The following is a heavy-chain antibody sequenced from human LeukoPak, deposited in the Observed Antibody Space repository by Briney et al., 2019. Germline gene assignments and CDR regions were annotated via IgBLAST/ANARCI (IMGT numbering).Heavy chain of an antibody. D-gene: IGHD3-22*01. CDR3: AGTNYYDSSGYYSSFDY. V-gene: IGHV3-7*01. CDR1: GFTFSNYW. J-gene: IGHJ4*02. CDR2: INQDGSEK. Sequence: GGSLRLSCAASGFTFSNYWMSWVRQAPGKGLEWVASINQDGSEKCYVDSVKGRFTISRDNAKNSLYLQMNSLRAEDTAVYYCAGTNYYDSSGYYSSFDYWGQGTLVTVSS.